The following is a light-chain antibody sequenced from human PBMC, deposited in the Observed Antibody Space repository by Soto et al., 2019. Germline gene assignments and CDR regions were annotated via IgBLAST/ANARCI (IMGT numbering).Light chain of an antibody. Sequence: AIQMTQSPSSLSASVGDTVTITCRASQAIRGDLGWYQQKPGKAPKLLIYGASTLEAGVPSRFGGSGSGIDFSLTISGLQSEDFATYYCLQDNDYPWTFGQGTKVEI. CDR3: LQDNDYPWT. J-gene: IGKJ1*01. V-gene: IGKV1-6*01. CDR1: QAIRGD. CDR2: GAS.